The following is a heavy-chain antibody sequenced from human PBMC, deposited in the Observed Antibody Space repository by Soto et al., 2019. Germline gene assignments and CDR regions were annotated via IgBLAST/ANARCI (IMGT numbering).Heavy chain of an antibody. V-gene: IGHV1-69*01. Sequence: QVQLVQSGAEVKKPGSSVKVSCKASGGTFSSYAISWVRQAPGQGLEWMGGIIPIFGTANYAQKFQGRVTITADESTSTAYMELSSLRSEDTAVYYCARDPPSYRSSWADERPGHYYYGMDVWGQGTTVTVSS. CDR2: IIPIFGTA. CDR3: ARDPPSYRSSWADERPGHYYYGMDV. CDR1: GGTFSSYA. J-gene: IGHJ6*02. D-gene: IGHD6-13*01.